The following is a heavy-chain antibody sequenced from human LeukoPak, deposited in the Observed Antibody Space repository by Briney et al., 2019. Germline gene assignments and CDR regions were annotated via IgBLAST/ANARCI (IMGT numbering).Heavy chain of an antibody. D-gene: IGHD1-26*01. CDR2: ISGSGGST. V-gene: IGHV3-23*01. CDR3: ARDRGSYTVIDY. J-gene: IGHJ4*02. Sequence: GGSLRLSCAASGFTFSSYAMSWVRQAPGKGLERVSAISGSGGSTYYADSVKGRFTISRDNSKNTLYLQMNSLRAEDTAVYYCARDRGSYTVIDYWGQGTLVTVSS. CDR1: GFTFSSYA.